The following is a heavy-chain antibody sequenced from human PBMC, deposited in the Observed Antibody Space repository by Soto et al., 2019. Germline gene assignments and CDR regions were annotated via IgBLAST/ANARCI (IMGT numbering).Heavy chain of an antibody. CDR2: IYYSGST. CDR1: GGSISSGGYY. J-gene: IGHJ4*02. CDR3: ARVPSSGWYGGTFDY. D-gene: IGHD6-19*01. V-gene: IGHV4-31*03. Sequence: SETLSLTCTVSGGSISSGGYYWSWIRQHPGKGLEWIGYIYYSGSTYYNPSLKSRVTISVDTSKNQFSLKLSSVTAADTAVYYCARVPSSGWYGGTFDYWGQGTLVTVSS.